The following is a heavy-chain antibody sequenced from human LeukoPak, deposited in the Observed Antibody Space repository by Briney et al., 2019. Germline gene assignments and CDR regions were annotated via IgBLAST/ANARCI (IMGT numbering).Heavy chain of an antibody. J-gene: IGHJ4*02. V-gene: IGHV3-53*01. D-gene: IGHD3-9*01. CDR3: AKRGVTGYKEAFDY. CDR2: IYSGGST. Sequence: HPGGSLRLSCAASGFTVSSNYMSWVRQAPGKGLEWVSVIYSGGSTYYADSVEGRFTISRDNSKNTLHLQMNSLRAEDTAVYYCAKRGVTGYKEAFDYWGQGTLVTVSS. CDR1: GFTVSSNY.